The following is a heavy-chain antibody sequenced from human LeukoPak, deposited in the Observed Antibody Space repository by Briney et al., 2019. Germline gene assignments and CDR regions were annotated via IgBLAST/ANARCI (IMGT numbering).Heavy chain of an antibody. V-gene: IGHV3-48*02. D-gene: IGHD6-13*01. J-gene: IGHJ4*02. Sequence: GGSLRLSCAASGFTFSSYSMNWVRQAPGKGLEWVSYISSSSSNIYYADSVKGRFTISRDNAKNSLYLQVDSLRDEDTAVYYCARAGATAAGLAFDYWGQGILVTVSS. CDR3: ARAGATAAGLAFDY. CDR1: GFTFSSYS. CDR2: ISSSSSNI.